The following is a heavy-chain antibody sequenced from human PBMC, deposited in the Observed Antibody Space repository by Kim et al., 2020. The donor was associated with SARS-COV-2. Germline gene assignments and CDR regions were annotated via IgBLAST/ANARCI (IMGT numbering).Heavy chain of an antibody. CDR1: GYTFSHYY. J-gene: IGHJ4*02. CDR3: ARLLTGEDF. CDR2: INPENGVT. Sequence: ASVKVSCKSSGYTFSHYYLNWMRQAPGEGLEWIGWINPENGVTKYAQRFQGRVTMTTDTSISTAYLEVKTLTSDDTGIYYCARLLTGEDFWGQGTLVTAS. V-gene: IGHV1-2*02. D-gene: IGHD3-9*01.